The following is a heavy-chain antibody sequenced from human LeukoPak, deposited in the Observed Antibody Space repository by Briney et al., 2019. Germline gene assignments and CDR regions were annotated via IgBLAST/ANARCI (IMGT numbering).Heavy chain of an antibody. D-gene: IGHD3-22*01. J-gene: IGHJ4*02. CDR3: ARDGITMIVGFDY. Sequence: SETLSLTCTVSGGSISRDYWSWIRQPPGKGLEWIGYIYYTGSTNYNPSLKSRVTISVDTSKNQFSLKLSSVTAADTAVYYCARDGITMIVGFDYWGQGTLVTVSS. CDR2: IYYTGST. V-gene: IGHV4-59*01. CDR1: GGSISRDY.